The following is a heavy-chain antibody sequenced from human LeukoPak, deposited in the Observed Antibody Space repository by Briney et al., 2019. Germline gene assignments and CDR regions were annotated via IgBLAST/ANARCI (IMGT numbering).Heavy chain of an antibody. V-gene: IGHV4-34*01. D-gene: IGHD3-16*02. J-gene: IGHJ6*04. Sequence: PSETLSLTCAVYGGSFSGYFWCWIRQPPGEGLEWIGEINHSGTTNYNPPLQSRVTISVHTSKHLFSLNLRSATAADTAVYYCGRVGHLSFRTPDVWGKGTTVTVST. CDR3: GRVGHLSFRTPDV. CDR1: GGSFSGYF. CDR2: INHSGTT.